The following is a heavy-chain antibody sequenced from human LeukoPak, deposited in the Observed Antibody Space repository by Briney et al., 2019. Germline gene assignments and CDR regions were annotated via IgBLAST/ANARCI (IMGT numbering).Heavy chain of an antibody. CDR3: ARGGDDSGLYFAY. CDR2: INPQSGAT. Sequence: GASVKVSCKASGYTFSGFNIHWVRQAPGQGLEWMAWINPQSGATNYAQKFQGRVTMTRDMSNYTVYMEVTSLRSDDTAVYYCARGGDDSGLYFAYRGQGTLVTVSS. D-gene: IGHD3-22*01. CDR1: GYTFSGFN. J-gene: IGHJ4*02. V-gene: IGHV1-2*02.